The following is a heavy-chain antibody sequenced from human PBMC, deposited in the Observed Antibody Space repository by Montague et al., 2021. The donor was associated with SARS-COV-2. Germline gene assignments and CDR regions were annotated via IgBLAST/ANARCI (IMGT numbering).Heavy chain of an antibody. CDR1: GDSINNNNW. CDR2: IYQTGAT. CDR3: ARLILVTSGGLSVSQYLDY. D-gene: IGHD3-16*01. J-gene: IGHJ4*02. Sequence: SETLSLTCAVSGDSINNNNWWSWVRQSPGKGLEWIGEIYQTGATNYNPSLKSRVTMSLGKSNNRFSLILTSVTAADTAVYYCARLILVTSGGLSVSQYLDYWGRGTPVTVSS. V-gene: IGHV4-4*02.